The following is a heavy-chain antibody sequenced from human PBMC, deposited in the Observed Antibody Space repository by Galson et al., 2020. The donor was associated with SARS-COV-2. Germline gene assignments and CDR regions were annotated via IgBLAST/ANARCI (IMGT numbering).Heavy chain of an antibody. D-gene: IGHD2-15*01. CDR2: IYSSGST. V-gene: IGHV4-39*02. CDR1: GGSISSTTFK. CDR3: AREVVVIVATNWFDP. J-gene: IGHJ5*02. Sequence: SETLSLTCTVSGGSISSTTFKWGWIRQSPGTGLEWIGSIYSSGSTHSNPSLKSQVTISRDTSKNQISLRLSSVTAADTAVYYCAREVVVIVATNWFDPWGQGTLVTVSS.